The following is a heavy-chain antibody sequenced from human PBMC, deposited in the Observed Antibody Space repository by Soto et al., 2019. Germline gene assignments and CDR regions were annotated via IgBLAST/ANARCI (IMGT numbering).Heavy chain of an antibody. CDR3: APGRASASYYLLDY. Sequence: ASVKVSCKASGDTFTTYDINWVRQATGHGLEWMGWINPNSGSIGYAQRFQGRVTMTRDTAIRTAYMEVSSLRSDDTAVYYCAPGRASASYYLLDYWGQGTLVTVSS. CDR2: INPNSGSI. CDR1: GDTFTTYD. D-gene: IGHD3-10*01. V-gene: IGHV1-8*01. J-gene: IGHJ4*02.